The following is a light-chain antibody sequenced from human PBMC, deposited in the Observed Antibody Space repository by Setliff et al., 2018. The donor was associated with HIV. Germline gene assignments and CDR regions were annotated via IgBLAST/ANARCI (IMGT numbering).Light chain of an antibody. CDR1: SGDVGGCNY. CDR3: SSYAGNKGDV. J-gene: IGLJ1*01. CDR2: EVT. Sequence: QSALTQPPSASGSPGQSVTISCTGTSGDVGGCNYVSWYQQYPGKAPKLLIHEVTKRPSGVPDRFSGSKSGNTASLTVSGLQAEDEADYYCSSYAGNKGDVFGTGTKVTVL. V-gene: IGLV2-8*01.